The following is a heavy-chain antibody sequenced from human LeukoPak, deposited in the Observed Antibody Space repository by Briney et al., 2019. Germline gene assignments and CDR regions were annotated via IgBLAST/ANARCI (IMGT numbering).Heavy chain of an antibody. V-gene: IGHV1-69*13. CDR1: GGTFISYA. CDR3: ARDSGSEP. CDR2: IIPIFGTG. Sequence: GASVKVSFTASGGTFISYAISWVRQAPGQGLEWMGGIIPIFGTGNYAQKFQGRVTITADESTSTAYMELSSLRSEDTAVYYCARDSGSEPWGQGTLVTVSS. J-gene: IGHJ5*02.